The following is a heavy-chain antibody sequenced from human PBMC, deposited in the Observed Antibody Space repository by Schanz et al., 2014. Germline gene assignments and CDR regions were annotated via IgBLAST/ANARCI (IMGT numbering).Heavy chain of an antibody. J-gene: IGHJ4*02. Sequence: QVQLVQSGAEVKKPGASVKVSCKASGYTFTSYYMHWVRQAPGQGLEWMGIINPSGGSTSYAQKFQGRVTMTRDTSTSTVYMYLSSLRSEGTAVYYCARRYSSGWYEFDYWGQGTLVTVSS. CDR1: GYTFTSYY. CDR3: ARRYSSGWYEFDY. CDR2: INPSGGST. D-gene: IGHD6-19*01. V-gene: IGHV1-46*03.